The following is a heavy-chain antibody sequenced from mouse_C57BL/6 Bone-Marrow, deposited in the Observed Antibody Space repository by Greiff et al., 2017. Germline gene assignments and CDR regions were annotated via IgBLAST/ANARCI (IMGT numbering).Heavy chain of an antibody. Sequence: QVQLQQPGAELVRPGSSVKLSCKASGYAFTSYWMEWVKQRPGQGLEWIGNIYPSDSGTNYNQKFKDKATLTVDKSSSTAYMQLSSLTSEDSAVYYCGTGTLYYAMGYWDQGTAVIVSA. CDR3: GTGTLYYAMGY. V-gene: IGHV1-61*01. CDR2: IYPSDSGT. J-gene: IGHJ4*01. D-gene: IGHD3-3*01. CDR1: GYAFTSYW.